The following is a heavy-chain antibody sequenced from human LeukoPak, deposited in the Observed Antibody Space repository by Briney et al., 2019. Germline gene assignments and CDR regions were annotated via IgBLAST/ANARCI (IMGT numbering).Heavy chain of an antibody. CDR1: GFTFRDYA. CDR3: AKVLSKIYIYGPFDY. V-gene: IGHV3-23*01. Sequence: GGSLRLSCAASGFTFRDYAMTWVRQAPGRGPEWVSTFSAGGNRTYYADSVKGRFIITRDNSKNTLYLQMNSLRAEDTAVYYCAKVLSKIYIYGPFDYWGQGSLVTVSS. D-gene: IGHD3-10*01. J-gene: IGHJ4*02. CDR2: FSAGGNRT.